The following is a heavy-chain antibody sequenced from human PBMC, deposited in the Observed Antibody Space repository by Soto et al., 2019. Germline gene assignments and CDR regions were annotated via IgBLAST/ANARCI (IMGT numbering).Heavy chain of an antibody. Sequence: SETLSLTCAVYGGSFSGYYWSWIRQPPGKGLEWIGEINHSGSTNYSPSLKSRVTISVDTSKNQFSLKLSSVTAADTAVYYCARSRWLVRKYFDYWGQGTLVTVSS. CDR2: INHSGST. CDR3: ARSRWLVRKYFDY. V-gene: IGHV4-34*01. D-gene: IGHD6-19*01. CDR1: GGSFSGYY. J-gene: IGHJ4*02.